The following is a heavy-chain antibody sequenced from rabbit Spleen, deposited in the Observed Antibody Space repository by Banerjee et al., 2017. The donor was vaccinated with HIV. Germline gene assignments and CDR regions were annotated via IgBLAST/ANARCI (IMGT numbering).Heavy chain of an antibody. J-gene: IGHJ4*01. Sequence: QSLEESGGGLVQPEGSLTLTCKASGFSFSSGYYMCWVRQAPGKGLEWIGCIYTGSGSTWYASWVNGRFTISKTTNQNTVTLEMTSLTAADTATYFCARDLKRNDGYVPNLWGPGTLVTVS. D-gene: IGHD6-1*01. CDR2: IYTGSGST. CDR1: GFSFSSGYY. CDR3: ARDLKRNDGYVPNL. V-gene: IGHV1S43*01.